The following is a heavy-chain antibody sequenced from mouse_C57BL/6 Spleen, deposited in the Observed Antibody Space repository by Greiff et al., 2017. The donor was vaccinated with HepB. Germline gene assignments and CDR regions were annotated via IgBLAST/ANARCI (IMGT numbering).Heavy chain of an antibody. CDR1: GFTFSDYG. D-gene: IGHD1-1*01. CDR3: AKSFYYGPSYWYFDV. J-gene: IGHJ1*03. CDR2: ISSGSSNI. V-gene: IGHV5-17*01. Sequence: EVQGVESGGGLVKPGGSLKLSCAASGFTFSDYGMHWVRQAPEKGLEWVAYISSGSSNIYYADTVKGRFTISRDNAENTLFLQMTSLRSEDTAMYYCAKSFYYGPSYWYFDVWGTGTTVTVSS.